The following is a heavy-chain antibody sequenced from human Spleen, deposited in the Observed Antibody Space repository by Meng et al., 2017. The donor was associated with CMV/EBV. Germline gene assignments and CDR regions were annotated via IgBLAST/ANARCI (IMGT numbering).Heavy chain of an antibody. CDR3: ARYIARGAGRRWFDP. Sequence: VSSNSATLNWIRQSPSRGLEWLGRTYYRSKWYNDYAISVKSRITINPDTSKNQFSLQLNSVTPEDTAVYYCARYIARGAGRRWFDPWGQGTLVTVSS. V-gene: IGHV6-1*01. CDR1: VSSNSAT. D-gene: IGHD3-10*01. J-gene: IGHJ5*02. CDR2: TYYRSKWYN.